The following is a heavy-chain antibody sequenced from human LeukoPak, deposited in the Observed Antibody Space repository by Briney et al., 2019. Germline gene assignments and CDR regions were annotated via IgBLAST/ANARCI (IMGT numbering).Heavy chain of an antibody. D-gene: IGHD3-22*01. Sequence: PSETLSLTCTVSGGSISSSPGYWDWIRQPPGKGLGGIGAIHYSGNTNYNPSLRGRGIVSVDTSRNQLSLKLSPVTAADTAMYFCARTCGRRTVDPCTSGYIDSWGQETLVTVSS. CDR2: IHYSGNT. CDR3: ARTCGRRTVDPCTSGYIDS. J-gene: IGHJ4*02. V-gene: IGHV4-39*01. CDR1: GGSISSSPGY.